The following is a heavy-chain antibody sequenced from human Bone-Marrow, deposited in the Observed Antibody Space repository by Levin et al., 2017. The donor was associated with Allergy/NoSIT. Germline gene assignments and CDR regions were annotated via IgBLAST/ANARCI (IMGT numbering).Heavy chain of an antibody. CDR2: ISYDGSNK. J-gene: IGHJ4*02. Sequence: GESLKISCAASGFTFSSYAMHWVRQAPGKGLEWVAVISYDGSNKYYADSVKGRFTISRDNSKNTLYLQMNSLRAEDTAVYYCESGHPYFDYWGQGTLVTVSS. V-gene: IGHV3-30*04. CDR1: GFTFSSYA. CDR3: ESGHPYFDY.